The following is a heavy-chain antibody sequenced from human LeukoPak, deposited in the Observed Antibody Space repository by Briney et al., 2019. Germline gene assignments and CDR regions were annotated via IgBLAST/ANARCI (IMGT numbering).Heavy chain of an antibody. Sequence: GGPQTLSCAASGFTLSSYAMSWVRQAPGKGLEWVSAISVSGGSTYYADSVKGRFTISRDNSKNTLYLQMNSLRAEDTAVYYCGNALGGDCYSWFDYWGQGTVVTVSS. CDR3: GNALGGDCYSWFDY. CDR1: GFTLSSYA. D-gene: IGHD2-21*02. V-gene: IGHV3-23*01. J-gene: IGHJ4*02. CDR2: ISVSGGST.